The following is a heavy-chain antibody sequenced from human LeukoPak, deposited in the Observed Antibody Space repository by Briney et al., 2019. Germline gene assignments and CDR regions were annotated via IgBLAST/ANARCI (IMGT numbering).Heavy chain of an antibody. V-gene: IGHV5-51*03. CDR1: GYSFTNYW. Sequence: QPGESLKISRQGSGYSFTNYWIVWVRQMPGRGLEYMGIIHPGDSNTKYSPSFEGQVIISVDKSISTAYLQWSSLKASDSAIYYCARRRGDTVAGPDYWGQGTLVTVSS. J-gene: IGHJ4*02. D-gene: IGHD6-19*01. CDR2: IHPGDSNT. CDR3: ARRRGDTVAGPDY.